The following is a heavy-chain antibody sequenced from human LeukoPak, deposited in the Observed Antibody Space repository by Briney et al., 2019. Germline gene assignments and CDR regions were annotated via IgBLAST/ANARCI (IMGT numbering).Heavy chain of an antibody. CDR2: TYYRSKWYN. V-gene: IGHV6-1*01. CDR3: ARDQNMAGDYYYMDV. D-gene: IGHD6-19*01. Sequence: SQTLSLTCAISGDTVSSTRAAWNWIRQSPSRGLEWLGRTYYRSKWYNDYAVSMKSRITINPDTSKNQFSLQLSSVTAADTAVYYCARDQNMAGDYYYMDVWGKGTTVTISS. CDR1: GDTVSSTRAA. J-gene: IGHJ6*03.